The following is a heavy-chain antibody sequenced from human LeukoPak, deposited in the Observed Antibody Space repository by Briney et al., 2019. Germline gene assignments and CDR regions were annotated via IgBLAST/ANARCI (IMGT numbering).Heavy chain of an antibody. CDR3: AREDTVAVAGNDY. CDR1: GFTFSSYE. D-gene: IGHD6-19*01. Sequence: GGSLRLSCAASGFTFSSYEMNWVRQAPGKGLEWVSSISSSSSYIYYADSVKGRFTISRDNAKNSLYLQMNSLRAEDTAVYYCAREDTVAVAGNDYWGQGTLVTVSS. V-gene: IGHV3-21*01. J-gene: IGHJ4*02. CDR2: ISSSSSYI.